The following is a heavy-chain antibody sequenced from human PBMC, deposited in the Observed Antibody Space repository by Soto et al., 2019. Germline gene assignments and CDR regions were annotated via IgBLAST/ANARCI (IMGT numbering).Heavy chain of an antibody. CDR1: GFTLSSYA. V-gene: IGHV3-23*01. CDR2: ISGSGGST. Sequence: GGCLRLSGAAAGFTLSSYAMSWVRQAPGKGLEWVSAISGSGGSTYYADSVKGRFTISRDNSKNTLYLQMNSLRAEDTAVYYCAKGEGRFGDGYYYHHVDVWGPRPRATVFS. D-gene: IGHD3-10*01. CDR3: AKGEGRFGDGYYYHHVDV. J-gene: IGHJ6*03.